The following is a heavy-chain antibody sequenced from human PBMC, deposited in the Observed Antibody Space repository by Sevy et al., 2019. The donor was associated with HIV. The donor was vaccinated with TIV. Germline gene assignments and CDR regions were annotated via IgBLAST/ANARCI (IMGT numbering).Heavy chain of an antibody. D-gene: IGHD6-13*01. J-gene: IGHJ4*02. CDR1: GYTFTSYG. CDR3: ARGVRIAAAGYFDY. CDR2: ISAYNGNT. V-gene: IGHV1-18*01. Sequence: ASVKVSCKASGYTFTSYGISWVRQAPGQGLEWMGWISAYNGNTNYAQKLQGRVTMTTDTSTSTAYMELRSLRSDETAVYYCARGVRIAAAGYFDYWGQGTLVTVSS.